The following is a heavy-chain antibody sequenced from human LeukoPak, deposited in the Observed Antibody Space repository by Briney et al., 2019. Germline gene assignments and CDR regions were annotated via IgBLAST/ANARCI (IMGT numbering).Heavy chain of an antibody. CDR2: IYYSGGP. D-gene: IGHD3-9*01. CDR3: AGGRYFGWLSFI. J-gene: IGHJ4*02. CDR1: GASISNYY. Sequence: SETLSLTCSVSGASISNYYWNWMRQPPGKGLEWIGHIYYSGGPNYNPSLKSRVTISVDTSKNQFSLKLSSVTAADTAVYYCAGGRYFGWLSFIWGQGTLVTVSS. V-gene: IGHV4-59*01.